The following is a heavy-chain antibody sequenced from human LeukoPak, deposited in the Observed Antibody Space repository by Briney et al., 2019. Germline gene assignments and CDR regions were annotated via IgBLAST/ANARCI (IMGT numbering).Heavy chain of an antibody. Sequence: GGSLRLSCTASGFTFGDYAMSWVRQAPGKGLEWVGFIRSKAYGGTTEYAASVKGRFTISRDDSKSIAYLQMNSLKTEDTAVYYCTSPTNVYYYYMDVWGKGTTVTVSS. CDR3: TSPTNVYYYYMDV. J-gene: IGHJ6*03. CDR2: IRSKAYGGTT. CDR1: GFTFGDYA. V-gene: IGHV3-49*04. D-gene: IGHD1-1*01.